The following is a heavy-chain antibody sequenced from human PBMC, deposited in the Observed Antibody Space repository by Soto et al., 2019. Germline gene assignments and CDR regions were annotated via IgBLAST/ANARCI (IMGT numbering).Heavy chain of an antibody. CDR1: GFTFTTCG. Sequence: QVQLVESGGGVVQPGRSLRLSCAASGFTFTTCGMHWVRQAPGKGLEWVALISHDGSNKYYAESVKGRFTISRDNSKNTLNLQMNSLRAEGTAVYYCASNYYDFWSGYYDYYYLDVWGKGTTVTVSS. V-gene: IGHV3-30*03. J-gene: IGHJ6*03. CDR2: ISHDGSNK. D-gene: IGHD3-3*01. CDR3: ASNYYDFWSGYYDYYYLDV.